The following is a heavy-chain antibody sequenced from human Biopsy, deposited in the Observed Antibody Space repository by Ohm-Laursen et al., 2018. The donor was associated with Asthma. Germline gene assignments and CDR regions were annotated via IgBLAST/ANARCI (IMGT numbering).Heavy chain of an antibody. CDR2: ICHSGST. J-gene: IGHJ4*02. Sequence: SETLSLTCAVSGGSISSGGYSWSWIRQPPGKGLEWIGYICHSGSTYYNPSLKSRVTISVDRSKNQFSLKLSSVTAADTAVYYCARVKDGYNFDYWGQGTLVTVSS. V-gene: IGHV4-30-2*01. D-gene: IGHD5-24*01. CDR3: ARVKDGYNFDY. CDR1: GGSISSGGYS.